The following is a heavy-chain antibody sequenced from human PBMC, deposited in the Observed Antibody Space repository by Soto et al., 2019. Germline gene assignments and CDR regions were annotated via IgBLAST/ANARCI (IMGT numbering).Heavy chain of an antibody. CDR1: GCTLSSYG. CDR2: ISISSGSI. Sequence: GGSLRLSCAASGCTLSSYGMNWVRQVPGKGLEWISYISISSGSIFYTDSVKGRFTISRDNAKNSLYLQMNSLRDEDTAVYYCARPASGSYWYFDLWGRGTLVTVSS. D-gene: IGHD1-1*01. J-gene: IGHJ2*01. V-gene: IGHV3-48*02. CDR3: ARPASGSYWYFDL.